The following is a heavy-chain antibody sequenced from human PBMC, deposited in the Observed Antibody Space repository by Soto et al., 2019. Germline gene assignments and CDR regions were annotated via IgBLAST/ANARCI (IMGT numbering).Heavy chain of an antibody. CDR2: MNPNSANP. J-gene: IGHJ6*02. CDR1: GYTFTSYD. Sequence: QVQLVQSGAEVKKPGASVKVSCKASGYTFTSYDINWVRQATGQGLEWMGWMNPNSANPGYARKFQGRGTMIRNTSSEAAHMELGSRGPEAAAVQYCACAAAGGTDGCGQGTRV. D-gene: IGHD6-19*01. V-gene: IGHV1-8*01. CDR3: ACAAAGGTDG.